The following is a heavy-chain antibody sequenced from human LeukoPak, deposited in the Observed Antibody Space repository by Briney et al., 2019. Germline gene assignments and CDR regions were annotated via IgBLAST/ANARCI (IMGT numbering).Heavy chain of an antibody. CDR2: TYYRSKWCN. D-gene: IGHD6-13*01. CDR1: GDSVSSNSAA. Sequence: QTLSLTCAISGDSVSSNSAAWNWIRQSPSRGLEWLGRTYYRSKWCNDYAVSVKSRITINPDTSKNQFSLQLNSVTPEDTAVYYCARGSSSSWYFYFDYWGQGTLVTVSS. CDR3: ARGSSSSWYFYFDY. J-gene: IGHJ4*02. V-gene: IGHV6-1*01.